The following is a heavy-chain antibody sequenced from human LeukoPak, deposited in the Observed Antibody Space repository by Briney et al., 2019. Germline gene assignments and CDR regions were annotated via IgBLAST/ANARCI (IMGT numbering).Heavy chain of an antibody. CDR3: ARDRYYYDRSGYKYMDV. V-gene: IGHV4-61*02. Sequence: SETQSLTCTVSGGSISSGSYYWSWIRQPAGKGLEWIGRIHSSGSTNYNPSLKSRVTMSVDTSKNQFSLKLNSVTAADTAVYYCARDRYYYDRSGYKYMDVWGKGTTVTVSS. J-gene: IGHJ6*03. CDR1: GGSISSGSYY. CDR2: IHSSGST. D-gene: IGHD3-22*01.